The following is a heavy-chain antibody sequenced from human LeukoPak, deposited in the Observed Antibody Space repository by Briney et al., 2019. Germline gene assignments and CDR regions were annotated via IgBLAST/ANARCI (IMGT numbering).Heavy chain of an antibody. CDR1: GYTFTSYG. D-gene: IGHD2-2*01. J-gene: IGHJ6*02. CDR3: ARDGYCSSTSCYSPTHYYYYGMDV. V-gene: IGHV1-18*01. Sequence: ASVKVSCKASGYTFTSYGISWVRQAPGQGLEWMGWISAYNGNTNYAQKLQGRVTMTTDTSTGTAYMELRSLRSDDTAVYYCARDGYCSSTSCYSPTHYYYYGMDVWGQGTTVTVSS. CDR2: ISAYNGNT.